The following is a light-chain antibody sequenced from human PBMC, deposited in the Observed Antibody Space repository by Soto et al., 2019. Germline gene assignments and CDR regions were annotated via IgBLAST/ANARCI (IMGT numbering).Light chain of an antibody. Sequence: IVLTQSPATLSLSPGERATLSCGASQSVSSSYAAWYQHKPGLAPRLLIHDTSSRAIGIPDRLSGSKSGTNFTLTIRRMEPEDVGVYYCQQYGSSPITFGQGTRLEIK. CDR3: QQYGSSPIT. V-gene: IGKV3D-20*01. CDR2: DTS. J-gene: IGKJ5*01. CDR1: QSVSSSY.